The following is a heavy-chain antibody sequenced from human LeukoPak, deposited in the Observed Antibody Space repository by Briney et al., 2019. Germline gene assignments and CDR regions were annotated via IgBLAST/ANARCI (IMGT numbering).Heavy chain of an antibody. V-gene: IGHV4-61*01. CDR2: IYYSGST. D-gene: IGHD4-11*01. J-gene: IGHJ4*02. CDR3: ARSNYDDYSNYGRFAY. CDR1: GGSVSSVSYY. Sequence: SETLSLTCTVSGGSVSSVSYYWSWIRQPPGKGLEWIGYIYYSGSTNYNPSLKSRVTISVDTSKNQFSLKLSSVTAADTAVYYCARSNYDDYSNYGRFAYWGQGTLVTVSS.